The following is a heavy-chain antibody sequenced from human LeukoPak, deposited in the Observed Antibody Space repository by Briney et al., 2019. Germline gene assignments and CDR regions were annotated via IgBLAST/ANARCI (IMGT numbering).Heavy chain of an antibody. Sequence: ASVKVSCKASGYSFTDKYMHWVRQAPGQGLEWMGWINPNSGGTNYAQKFQGRVTMTTDTSMSTAYMELSRLTSDDTAVYYCARGRSGGSYYFYFDYWGQGTLVTVSS. CDR1: GYSFTDKY. V-gene: IGHV1-2*02. CDR2: INPNSGGT. CDR3: ARGRSGGSYYFYFDY. D-gene: IGHD1-26*01. J-gene: IGHJ4*02.